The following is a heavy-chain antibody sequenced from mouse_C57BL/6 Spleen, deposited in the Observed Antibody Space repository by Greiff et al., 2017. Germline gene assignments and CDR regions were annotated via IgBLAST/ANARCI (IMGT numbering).Heavy chain of an antibody. D-gene: IGHD1-1*01. CDR2: FYPRSGNT. J-gene: IGHJ2*01. Sequence: QVQLQQSGAELARPGASVKLSCKASGYTFTSYGISWVKQRTGQGLEWIGEFYPRSGNTYYNEKFKGKATLTADKSSSTAYMALRSLTSEDSAVYFYASEEVYYYSSRTLDYFDYWGQGTTLTVSS. CDR1: GYTFTSYG. V-gene: IGHV1-81*01. CDR3: ASEEVYYYSSRTLDYFDY.